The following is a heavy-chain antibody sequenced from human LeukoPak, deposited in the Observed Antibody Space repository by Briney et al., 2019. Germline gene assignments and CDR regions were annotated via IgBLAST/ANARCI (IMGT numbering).Heavy chain of an antibody. Sequence: GGSLRLSCAASGFTFSSYSINWVRQAPGKGLEWVSYISGTSSAIYYADSVKGRFTISRDNAKNSLYLQMNSLRAEDTAVYYCARVIGSYGDSAYWGQGTLVTVSS. V-gene: IGHV3-48*04. CDR2: ISGTSSAI. CDR3: ARVIGSYGDSAY. D-gene: IGHD1-26*01. J-gene: IGHJ4*02. CDR1: GFTFSSYS.